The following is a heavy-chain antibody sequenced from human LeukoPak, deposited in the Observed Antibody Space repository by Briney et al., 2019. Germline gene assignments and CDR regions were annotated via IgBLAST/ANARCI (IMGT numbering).Heavy chain of an antibody. D-gene: IGHD6-19*01. Sequence: SVKVSCXASGGTFSSYTISWVRQALGQGLEWMGRIIPILGIANYAQKFQGRVTITADKSTSTAYMELSSLRSEDTAVYYCATRYSSGWYYFDYWGQGTLVTVSS. CDR1: GGTFSSYT. J-gene: IGHJ4*02. CDR3: ATRYSSGWYYFDY. V-gene: IGHV1-69*02. CDR2: IIPILGIA.